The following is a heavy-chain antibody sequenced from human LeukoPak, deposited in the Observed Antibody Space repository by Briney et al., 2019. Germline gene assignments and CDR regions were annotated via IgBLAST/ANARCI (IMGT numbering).Heavy chain of an antibody. V-gene: IGHV3-53*01. CDR3: TRGSGSSKPNWFDP. CDR1: GFTVSSNY. CDR2: IYSGGPT. J-gene: IGHJ5*02. D-gene: IGHD1-14*01. Sequence: GGSLRLSCAASGFTVSSNYMSWVRQAPGKGLEWVSVIYSGGPTYYADSVKGRFTVSRDTSKNTLYLQMNSLRAEDTAVYFCTRGSGSSKPNWFDPWGQGTLVTVSS.